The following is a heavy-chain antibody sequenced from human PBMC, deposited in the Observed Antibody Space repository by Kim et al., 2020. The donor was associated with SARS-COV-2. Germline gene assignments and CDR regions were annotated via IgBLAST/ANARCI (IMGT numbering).Heavy chain of an antibody. J-gene: IGHJ4*02. CDR2: ISAYNANT. CDR1: GYTFTSYS. Sequence: ASVKVSCKASGYTFTSYSITWVRQAPGQGLEWMGWISAYNANTNYAQKLQGRVTMTTDTSTSTAYMELRSLRSDDTAVYYCARGGYLYSSGWYTVRVNYPLLDYWGQGTLLTVSS. D-gene: IGHD6-19*01. CDR3: ARGGYLYSSGWYTVRVNYPLLDY. V-gene: IGHV1-18*01.